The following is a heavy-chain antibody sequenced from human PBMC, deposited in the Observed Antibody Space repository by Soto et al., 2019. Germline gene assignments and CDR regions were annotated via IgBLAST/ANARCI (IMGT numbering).Heavy chain of an antibody. D-gene: IGHD6-6*01. Sequence: SVKVSCKASVGTFSSYAISWVRQAPGQGLEWMGGIIPIFGTANYAQKLQGRVTMTTDTSTSTAYMELRSLRSDDTAVYYCARDDKQLADYWGQGTLVTVSS. CDR3: ARDDKQLADY. V-gene: IGHV1-69*05. CDR2: IIPIFGTA. J-gene: IGHJ4*02. CDR1: VGTFSSYA.